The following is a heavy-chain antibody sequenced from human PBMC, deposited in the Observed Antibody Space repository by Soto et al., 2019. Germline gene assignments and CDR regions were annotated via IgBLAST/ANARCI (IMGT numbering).Heavy chain of an antibody. CDR1: GFTFSSYW. Sequence: GGSLRLSCAASGFTFSSYWMSWVRQAPGKGLEWVANIKQDGSEKYYVDSVKGRFTISRDNAKNSLYLQMNSLRAEDTAVYYCARDRVRDRGYYYGSGSYGYWGQGTLVTVSS. CDR2: IKQDGSEK. J-gene: IGHJ4*02. D-gene: IGHD3-10*01. CDR3: ARDRVRDRGYYYGSGSYGY. V-gene: IGHV3-7*01.